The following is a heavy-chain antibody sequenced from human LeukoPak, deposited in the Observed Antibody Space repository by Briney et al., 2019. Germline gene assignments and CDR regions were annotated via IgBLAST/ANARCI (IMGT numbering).Heavy chain of an antibody. CDR1: GGTFSSYA. CDR3: ASIRGYSGYDSYFDH. V-gene: IGHV1-69*13. Sequence: SVKVSCKASGGTFSSYAISWVRQAPGQGLEWMGGIIPIFGTANYAQKFQGRVTITADESTSTAYMELSSLRSEDTAVYYCASIRGYSGYDSYFDHWGQGTLVTVSS. J-gene: IGHJ4*02. CDR2: IIPIFGTA. D-gene: IGHD5-12*01.